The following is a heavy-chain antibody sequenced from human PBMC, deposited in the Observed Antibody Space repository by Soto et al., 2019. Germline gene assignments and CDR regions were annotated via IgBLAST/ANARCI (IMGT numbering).Heavy chain of an antibody. CDR1: GFTFSTYG. CDR2: ISYDGSKQ. J-gene: IGHJ4*02. CDR3: ARGMTVVGMAS. D-gene: IGHD2-15*01. V-gene: IGHV3-30-3*01. Sequence: QVQLVESGGGVVQPGRSLRLSCAASGFTFSTYGLHWVRQSPGKGLEWLTVISYDGSKQYYADSVRGRFTISRDNSKNTVYLQMKSLRVDDTAVDYCARGMTVVGMASWGQGTLVTVSS.